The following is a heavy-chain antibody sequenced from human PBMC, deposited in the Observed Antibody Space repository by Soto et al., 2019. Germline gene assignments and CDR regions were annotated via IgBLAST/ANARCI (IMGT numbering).Heavy chain of an antibody. J-gene: IGHJ6*02. D-gene: IGHD3-3*01. CDR2: INPNSGGT. CDR3: ARDRYYDFWSCYYHSPDYYYYGMDV. CDR1: GYTFTGYY. Sequence: ASVKVSCKASGYTFTGYYMHWVRQAPGQGLEWMGWINPNSGGTNYAQKYQGWVTMTRDTSISTAYMELSRLRSDDTSVYYCARDRYYDFWSCYYHSPDYYYYGMDVWGQGTTVTVSS. V-gene: IGHV1-2*04.